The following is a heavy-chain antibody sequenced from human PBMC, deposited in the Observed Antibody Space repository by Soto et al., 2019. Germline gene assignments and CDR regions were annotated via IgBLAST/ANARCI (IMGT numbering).Heavy chain of an antibody. CDR2: ISSSSSYI. CDR1: GFTFSSYS. V-gene: IGHV3-21*01. J-gene: IGHJ4*02. D-gene: IGHD2-2*01. CDR3: AGDLRLSRYCSSTSCYDVDY. Sequence: GGSLRLSCAASGFTFSSYSMNWVRQAPGKGLEWVSSISSSSSYIYYADSVKGRFTISRDNAKNSLYLQMYSLRAEDTVVYYCAGDLRLSRYCSSTSCYDVDYWGQGTLVTVSS.